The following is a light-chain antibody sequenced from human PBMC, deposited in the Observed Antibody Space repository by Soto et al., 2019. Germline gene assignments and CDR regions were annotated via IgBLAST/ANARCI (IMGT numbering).Light chain of an antibody. V-gene: IGKV1-39*01. CDR2: AAP. CDR3: QQSYTTPRT. Sequence: DIQMTQSPSSLSTSIGDSVTITCRASQTIIGYLNWYQQKPGKAPRLLINAAPNLQSGVPSRFRGSGSETDFTLTITSLQPEDFATYYCQQSYTTPRTFGQGTKVDIQ. CDR1: QTIIGY. J-gene: IGKJ1*01.